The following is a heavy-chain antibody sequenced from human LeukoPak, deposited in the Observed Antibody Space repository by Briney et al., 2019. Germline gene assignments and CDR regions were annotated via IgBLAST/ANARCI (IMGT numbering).Heavy chain of an antibody. J-gene: IGHJ4*02. D-gene: IGHD3-3*01. CDR2: IYYSGST. Sequence: PSETLSLTCTVSGGSISSSSDYWGWIRQPPGKGLGWIGRIYYSGSTYYNPSLKSRVTISVDTSKNQFSLKLSSVTAADTAVYYCARDLPTITIFGVVPQYFDYWGQGTLVTVSS. CDR1: GGSISSSSDY. V-gene: IGHV4-39*07. CDR3: ARDLPTITIFGVVPQYFDY.